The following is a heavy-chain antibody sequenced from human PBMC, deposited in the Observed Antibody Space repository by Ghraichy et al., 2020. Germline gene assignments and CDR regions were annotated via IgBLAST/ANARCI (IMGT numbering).Heavy chain of an antibody. CDR2: INPNSGGT. V-gene: IGHV1-2*06. D-gene: IGHD3-16*01. Sequence: ASVKVSCKASGYTFTGYYMHWVRQAPGQGLEWMGRINPNSGGTNYAQKFQGRVTMTRDTSISTAYMELSRLRSDDTAVYSCASALTDDYIWGSSNWFDPWGQGTLVTVSS. J-gene: IGHJ5*02. CDR3: ASALTDDYIWGSSNWFDP. CDR1: GYTFTGYY.